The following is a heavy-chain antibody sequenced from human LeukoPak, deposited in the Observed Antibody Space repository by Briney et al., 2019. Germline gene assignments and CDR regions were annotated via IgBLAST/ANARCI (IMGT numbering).Heavy chain of an antibody. J-gene: IGHJ6*03. CDR3: ARGPPPPAYYYYYMDV. V-gene: IGHV4-39*02. Sequence: PSETLSLTCTVSGGSISSSSYYWGWIRQPPGKGLEWIGSMYHSGSTYQNPSLKSRVTISVDTSKNHFSLKLSSVTAADTAVYYCARGPPPPAYYYYYMDVWGKGTTVTVSS. CDR2: MYHSGST. CDR1: GGSISSSSYY.